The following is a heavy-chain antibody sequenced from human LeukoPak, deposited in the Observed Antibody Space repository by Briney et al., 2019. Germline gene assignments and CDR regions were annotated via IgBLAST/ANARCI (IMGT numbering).Heavy chain of an antibody. D-gene: IGHD2-15*01. CDR3: ARLTIYCSRGSCYYDAFDI. V-gene: IGHV4-39*01. CDR2: IYYSGGST. CDR1: SASISSSSHY. Sequence: SETLSLTCTVSSASISSSSHYWAWIRQPPGKGLGWIGRIYYSGGSTYYNPSLRGRVTISVDTSKNQFSLKLNSVTAADTAVYYCARLTIYCSRGSCYYDAFDIWGQGTMVTVS. J-gene: IGHJ3*02.